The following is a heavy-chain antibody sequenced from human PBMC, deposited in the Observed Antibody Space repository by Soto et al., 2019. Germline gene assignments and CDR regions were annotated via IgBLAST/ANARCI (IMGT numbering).Heavy chain of an antibody. D-gene: IGHD3-10*01. CDR3: AKDIGEMXXXTGGAFDI. CDR1: GFTFSNYA. J-gene: IGHJ3*02. Sequence: GGSLRLSCAASGFTFSNYALFWVRQAPGKGLEWVSVISGSGVSTYYADSVKGRFTISRDNSKNTLYLQMNSLRADDTAVYYCAKDIGEMXXXTGGAFDIXXXGTMVTVSS. CDR2: ISGSGVST. V-gene: IGHV3-23*01.